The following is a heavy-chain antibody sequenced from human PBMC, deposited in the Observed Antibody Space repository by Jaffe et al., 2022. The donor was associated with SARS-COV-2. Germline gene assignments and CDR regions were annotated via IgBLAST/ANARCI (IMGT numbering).Heavy chain of an antibody. CDR2: ISYTGST. CDR3: ARQQRSLKRGGPATHFDF. D-gene: IGHD2-15*01. CDR1: GGSINSNFYY. Sequence: QLQLQEAGPGLVKPSETLSLTCTVSGGSINSNFYYWAWIRQAPGKGLEWIGTISYTGSTYYNPSLKSRVTLSVGPSKMQFSLRLTSVTAADTSIYHCARQQRSLKRGGPATHFDFWGQGTLVTVSS. J-gene: IGHJ4*02. V-gene: IGHV4-39*01.